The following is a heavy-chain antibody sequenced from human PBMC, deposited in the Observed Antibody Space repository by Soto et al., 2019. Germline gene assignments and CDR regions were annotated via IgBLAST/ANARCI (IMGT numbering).Heavy chain of an antibody. CDR3: ARERVGSTGYSSGWYGNWFDP. J-gene: IGHJ5*02. CDR2: IYYSGST. V-gene: IGHV4-31*03. D-gene: IGHD6-19*01. Sequence: PSETLSLTCTVSGGSISSGGYYWSWIRQHPGKGLEWIGYIYYSGSTYYNPSLKSRVTISVDTSKNQFSLKLSSVTAADTAVYYCARERVGSTGYSSGWYGNWFDPWGQGTLVTVSS. CDR1: GGSISSGGYY.